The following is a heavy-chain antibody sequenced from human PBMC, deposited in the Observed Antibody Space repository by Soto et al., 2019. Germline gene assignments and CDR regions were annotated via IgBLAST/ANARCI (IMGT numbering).Heavy chain of an antibody. CDR1: GGSISSYY. V-gene: IGHV4-4*07. CDR3: ARDRGITFGGVIVIPPHYYYGMDV. J-gene: IGHJ6*02. D-gene: IGHD3-16*02. CDR2: IYTSGST. Sequence: ASETLSLTCTVSGGSISSYYWSWIRQPAGKGLEWIGRIYTSGSTNYNPSLKSRVTMSVDTSKNQFSLKLSSVTAADTAVYYCARDRGITFGGVIVIPPHYYYGMDVWGQGTTVTVSS.